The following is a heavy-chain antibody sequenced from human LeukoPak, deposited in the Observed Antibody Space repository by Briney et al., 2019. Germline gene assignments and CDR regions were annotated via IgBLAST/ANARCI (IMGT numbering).Heavy chain of an antibody. D-gene: IGHD3-22*01. CDR2: ISSSSSYI. CDR3: ARDLPMAYYYDSSGYYSLAESAY. CDR1: GFTFSSYS. J-gene: IGHJ4*02. V-gene: IGHV3-21*01. Sequence: PGGSLRLSCAASGFTFSSYSMNWVRQAPGKGLEWVASISSSSSYIYYADSVKGRFTTSRDNAKNSLYLQMNSLRAEDTAVYYCARDLPMAYYYDSSGYYSLAESAYWGQGTLVTVSS.